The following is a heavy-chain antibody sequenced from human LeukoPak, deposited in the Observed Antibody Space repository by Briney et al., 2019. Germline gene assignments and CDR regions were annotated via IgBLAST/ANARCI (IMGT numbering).Heavy chain of an antibody. CDR3: AREGLGKVAGTVY. J-gene: IGHJ4*02. V-gene: IGHV4-4*02. CDR2: IYHSGST. CDR1: GGSISSSNW. Sequence: PSGTLSLTCAVSGGSISSSNWWSWVRQPPGKGLEWIGEIYHSGSTSYNPSLKSRVTISVDKSKNQFSLKLSSVTAADTAVYYCAREGLGKVAGTVYWGQGTLVTVSS. D-gene: IGHD6-19*01.